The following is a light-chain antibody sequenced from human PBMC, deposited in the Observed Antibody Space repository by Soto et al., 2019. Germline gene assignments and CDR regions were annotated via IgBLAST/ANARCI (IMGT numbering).Light chain of an antibody. CDR3: SSYAGSNNVI. CDR2: EFR. J-gene: IGLJ2*01. CDR1: ASNVGGYNY. V-gene: IGLV2-8*01. Sequence: QSALTQPPSASGSPGQSVTISCTGAASNVGGYNYVSWYQQHPGKPPKLIISEFRERASGVPARFSASKSGNTASLTVSGLQAEDEADYYCSSYAGSNNVIFGGGTKLTVL.